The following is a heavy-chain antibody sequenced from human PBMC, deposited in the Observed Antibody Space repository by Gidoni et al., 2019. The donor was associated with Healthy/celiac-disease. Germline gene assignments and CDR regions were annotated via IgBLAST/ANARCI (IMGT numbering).Heavy chain of an antibody. J-gene: IGHJ4*02. CDR1: GFTVSSNY. D-gene: IGHD3-10*01. Sequence: EVQLVESGGGLIQPGGSLRRSCAASGFTVSSNYMSWVRQAPGKGLEWVSLIYSGGTTYYADSVKCRFTISRDNSKNTLYLQMNSLRAEDTAVYYCARGFRATDLDYWGQGTLVTVSS. V-gene: IGHV3-53*01. CDR3: ARGFRATDLDY. CDR2: IYSGGTT.